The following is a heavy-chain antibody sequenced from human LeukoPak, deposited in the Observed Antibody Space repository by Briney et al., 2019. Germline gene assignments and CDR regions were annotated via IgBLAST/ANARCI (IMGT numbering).Heavy chain of an antibody. D-gene: IGHD2-15*01. Sequence: QPGGSLRLSCAASGFTFITYWMSWVRQAPGKGLEWVANINQDGTEKYYVDSVKGRFTISRDNAKNSLYLQMNSLRAEDTAVYYCARDRPYCSGGSCYSSFDYWGQGTLVTVSS. V-gene: IGHV3-7*01. CDR2: INQDGTEK. J-gene: IGHJ4*02. CDR3: ARDRPYCSGGSCYSSFDY. CDR1: GFTFITYW.